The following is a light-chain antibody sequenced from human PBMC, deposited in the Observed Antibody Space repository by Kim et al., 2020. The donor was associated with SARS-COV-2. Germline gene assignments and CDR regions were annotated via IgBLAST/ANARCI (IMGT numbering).Light chain of an antibody. CDR2: EDK. V-gene: IGLV6-57*01. CDR1: IGTIATSY. CDR3: HSYDGTLWV. J-gene: IGLJ3*02. Sequence: GETVTISCTRNIGTIATSYVQWYRQRPGTSPTVVIYEDKRRHSGVPDRFSGSIDASSNSASLAISGLETEDEADYYCHSYDGTLWVFGGGTRLTVL.